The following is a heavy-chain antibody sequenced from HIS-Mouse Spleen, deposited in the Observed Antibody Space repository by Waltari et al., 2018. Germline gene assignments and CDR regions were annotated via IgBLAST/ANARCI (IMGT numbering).Heavy chain of an antibody. D-gene: IGHD6-13*01. J-gene: IGHJ2*01. CDR3: AREIPYSSSWYDWYFDL. CDR2: IYYSGST. Sequence: QLQLQESGPGLVKPSETLSLTCTVSGGPISSRSYYWVGIRQPPGKGLEWIGSIYYSGSTYYNPSLKSRVTISVDTSKNQFSLKLSSVTAADTAVYYCAREIPYSSSWYDWYFDLWGRGTLVTVSS. CDR1: GGPISSRSYY. V-gene: IGHV4-39*07.